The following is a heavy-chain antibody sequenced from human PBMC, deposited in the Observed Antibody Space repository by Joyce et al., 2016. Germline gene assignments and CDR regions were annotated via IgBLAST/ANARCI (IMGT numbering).Heavy chain of an antibody. J-gene: IGHJ4*02. Sequence: VHLQESGPGLVKPSEILSLTCTVSGGSISSYYWSWIRQPPGKGLEWIGDIHDSGSANYNPSLKSRVSRSVDTSKNQFSLKVSSVTAADTAVYYCAGLRSSGVYFFDYWGQGPLVTVSS. CDR1: GGSISSYY. CDR3: AGLRSSGVYFFDY. CDR2: IHDSGSA. V-gene: IGHV4-59*01. D-gene: IGHD6-19*01.